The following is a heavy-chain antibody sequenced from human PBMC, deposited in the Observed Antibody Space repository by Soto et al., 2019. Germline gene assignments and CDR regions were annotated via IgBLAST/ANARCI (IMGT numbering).Heavy chain of an antibody. CDR1: GGTFSSYA. CDR2: TIPIFGTA. V-gene: IGHV1-69*01. J-gene: IGHJ5*02. CDR3: ARWNYYGSGSPWFDP. D-gene: IGHD3-10*01. Sequence: QVQLVQSGAEVKKPGSSVKVSCKASGGTFSSYAISWVRQAPGHGLEWMGGTIPIFGTANYAQKFQGRVTITADESTSTAYMELSSVRSEDTAVYYCARWNYYGSGSPWFDPWGEGTLVTVSS.